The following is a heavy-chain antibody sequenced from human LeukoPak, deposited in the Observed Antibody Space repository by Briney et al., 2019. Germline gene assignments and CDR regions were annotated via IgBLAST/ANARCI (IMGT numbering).Heavy chain of an antibody. Sequence: ASVKVSCKASGGTFSSYAISWVRQAPGQGLEWMGRIIPILGIANYAQKFQGRVTITADKSTSTAYMELSSLRSEDTAVYYCAREVYGDSRGLDFWGQGTLVTVSS. CDR3: AREVYGDSRGLDF. V-gene: IGHV1-69*04. D-gene: IGHD4-17*01. CDR1: GGTFSSYA. J-gene: IGHJ4*02. CDR2: IIPILGIA.